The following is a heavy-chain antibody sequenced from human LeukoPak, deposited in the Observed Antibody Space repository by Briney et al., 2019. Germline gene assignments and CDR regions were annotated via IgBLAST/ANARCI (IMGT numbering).Heavy chain of an antibody. CDR3: ARGDQGYDYGDYVVFDY. J-gene: IGHJ4*02. D-gene: IGHD4-17*01. V-gene: IGHV4-34*01. Sequence: SETLSLTCAVYGDSFSDYFWSWIRQSPGKGLEWIGEINHSGSTNYNPSLKSRVTISVDTSKNQFSLKLSSVTAADAAVYYCARGDQGYDYGDYVVFDYWGQGALVTVSS. CDR2: INHSGST. CDR1: GDSFSDYF.